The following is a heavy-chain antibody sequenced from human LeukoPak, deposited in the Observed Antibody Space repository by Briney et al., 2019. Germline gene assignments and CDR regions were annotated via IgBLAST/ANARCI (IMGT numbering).Heavy chain of an antibody. CDR1: GGSFSSSSYY. J-gene: IGHJ4*02. CDR2: ICYSGRT. Sequence: PSETLSLTCTVSGGSFSSSSYYWGWIRQPPGKGLEWIVSICYSGRTYYNPSLKRRVTISGDTTKSQFSPKLSSVTAADTAVYYSARQGGGRYSYEDYWGQGTLVTVSS. V-gene: IGHV4-39*01. CDR3: ARQGGGRYSYEDY. D-gene: IGHD5-18*01.